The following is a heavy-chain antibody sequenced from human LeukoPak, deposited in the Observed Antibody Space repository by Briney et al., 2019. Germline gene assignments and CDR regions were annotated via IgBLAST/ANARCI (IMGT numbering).Heavy chain of an antibody. CDR3: ARGVYVWGSYRHDAFDI. Sequence: PSETLSLTCAVYGGSFSGYYWNWIRQPPGKGLEWIGEINHSGSTNCNPPLKSRVTISVDTSKNHFSLNLSSVTAADTAVYYCARGVYVWGSYRHDAFDIWGQGTMVTVSS. CDR2: INHSGST. CDR1: GGSFSGYY. D-gene: IGHD3-16*02. J-gene: IGHJ3*02. V-gene: IGHV4-34*01.